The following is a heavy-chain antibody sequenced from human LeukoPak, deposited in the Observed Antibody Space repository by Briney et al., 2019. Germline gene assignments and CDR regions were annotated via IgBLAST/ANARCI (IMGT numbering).Heavy chain of an antibody. CDR1: GVSISSGGYS. CDR3: ARVITNYYDSSGYLDAFDI. Sequence: SETLSLTCAVSGVSISSGGYSWRWVRQPPGKGLEWIGYIYHSGSTYYNPSLKSRVTISVDRSKNQFSLKLSSVTAADTAVYYCARVITNYYDSSGYLDAFDIWGQGTMVTVSS. V-gene: IGHV4-30-2*01. J-gene: IGHJ3*02. CDR2: IYHSGST. D-gene: IGHD3-22*01.